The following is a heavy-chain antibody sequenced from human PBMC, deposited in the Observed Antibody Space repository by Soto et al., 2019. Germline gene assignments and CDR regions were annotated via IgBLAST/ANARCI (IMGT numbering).Heavy chain of an antibody. D-gene: IGHD3-9*01. V-gene: IGHV4-31*03. CDR3: ARVPKSPGTLTGYYNPFDY. J-gene: IGHJ4*02. Sequence: PSETLSLTCTVSGGSISSGGYYWSWIRQHPGKGLEWIGYIYYSGSTYYNPSLKSRVTISVDTSKNQFSLKLSSVTAADTAVYYCARVPKSPGTLTGYYNPFDYWGQGTLVTVSS. CDR2: IYYSGST. CDR1: GGSISSGGYY.